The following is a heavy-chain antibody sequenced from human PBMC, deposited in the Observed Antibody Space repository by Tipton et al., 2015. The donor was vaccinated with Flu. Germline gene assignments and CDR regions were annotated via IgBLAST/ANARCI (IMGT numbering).Heavy chain of an antibody. J-gene: IGHJ4*02. CDR2: IYTRGST. D-gene: IGHD3-3*01. V-gene: IGHV4-4*07. CDR1: GGSISSYY. CDR3: ARGCDFWSGREYYFDY. Sequence: TLSLTCTVSGGSISSYYWSWIRQPAGKGLEWIGRIYTRGSTNYNPPLKSRVTMSVDTSKNQFPLKLSSVTAADTAVYYCARGCDFWSGREYYFDYWGQGTLVTVSS.